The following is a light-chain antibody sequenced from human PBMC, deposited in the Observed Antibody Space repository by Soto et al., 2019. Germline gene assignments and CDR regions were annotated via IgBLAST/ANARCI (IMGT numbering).Light chain of an antibody. Sequence: HSVLAQPASVSGSPGQSITISCTGASSDVGGYNYVSWYQQHPGEAPKLMIYEVSNQPSGVSNRFSGSKSGNTASLTISGLQAEDEADYYCSSYTSSDTYVFGTGTKVTV. J-gene: IGLJ1*01. CDR3: SSYTSSDTYV. CDR2: EVS. CDR1: SSDVGGYNY. V-gene: IGLV2-14*01.